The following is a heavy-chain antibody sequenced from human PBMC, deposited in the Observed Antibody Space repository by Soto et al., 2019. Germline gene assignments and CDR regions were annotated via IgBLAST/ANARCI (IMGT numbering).Heavy chain of an antibody. V-gene: IGHV4-4*02. CDR2: RYHIGDS. D-gene: IGHD2-21*01. Sequence: QVQLQESGPGLVKPSETLSLTCAVSGASISSYSWWTWVRQPPRKGREWIGGRYHIGDSNYNPSLTSRVVISTDTSNNQFFLTLPSVTAADTAMYYFACCGHSYVIDNWGQGSLVTVSS. CDR3: ACCGHSYVIDN. CDR1: GASISSYSW. J-gene: IGHJ4*02.